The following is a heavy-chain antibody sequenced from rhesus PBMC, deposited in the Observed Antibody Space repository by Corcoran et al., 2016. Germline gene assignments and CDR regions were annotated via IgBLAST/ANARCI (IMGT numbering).Heavy chain of an antibody. CDR2: IGGDSGPT. CDR1: GGSISGYY. D-gene: IGHD2-33*01. CDR3: ASNAYSGWSGLYYGVDS. Sequence: QVQLQESGPGLVKPSETLSLTCAVSGGSISGYYWNWIRQFPGKGLEWIGCIGGDSGPTYYNPSLKSRLTISPDTSKNQFSLKLSSVTAADTAVYYCASNAYSGWSGLYYGVDSWGQGVVVTVSS. J-gene: IGHJ6*01. V-gene: IGHV4-165*02.